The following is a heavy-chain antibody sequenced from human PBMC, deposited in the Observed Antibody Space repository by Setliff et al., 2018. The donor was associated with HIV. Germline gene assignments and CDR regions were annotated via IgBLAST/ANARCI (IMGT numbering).Heavy chain of an antibody. CDR3: ARGLNYYGSGSYLPLGY. Sequence: PSETLSLTCTVSGGSISSYYWSWIRQPPGKGLEWLGHIYSSGSTNYNPSLKSRVTISVDTSKNQISLKLSSVTAADTAVYYCARGLNYYGSGSYLPLGYWGQGTLVTVSS. D-gene: IGHD3-10*01. J-gene: IGHJ4*02. V-gene: IGHV4-59*12. CDR2: IYSSGST. CDR1: GGSISSYY.